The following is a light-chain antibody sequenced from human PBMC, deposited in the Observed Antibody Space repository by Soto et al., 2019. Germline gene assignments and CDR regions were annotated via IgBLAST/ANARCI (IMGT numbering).Light chain of an antibody. CDR2: GAS. Sequence: EIVLTQSPGTLSLSPGERATLSCRASQSVSSSYLAWYQQKPGQAPRLLIYGASSRATGIPDRFSGSGSGTDLPLTFSRLGPEDFAVYYCQQYGRSPPWTFGQGTKVEIK. V-gene: IGKV3-20*01. CDR1: QSVSSSY. J-gene: IGKJ1*01. CDR3: QQYGRSPPWT.